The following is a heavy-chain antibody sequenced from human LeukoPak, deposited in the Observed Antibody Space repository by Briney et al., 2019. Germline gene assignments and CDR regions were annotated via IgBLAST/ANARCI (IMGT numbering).Heavy chain of an antibody. CDR2: IIPIFGTA. CDR1: GGTFSSYA. J-gene: IGHJ4*02. D-gene: IGHD2-8*01. Sequence: SVKVSCKASGGTFSSYAISWVRQAPGQGLEWMGRIIPIFGTANYAQKFQGRVTITTDESPSTAYMELSSLRSEDTSVYYCARSRTPYCTNGVCFDCWGQGTLVTVSS. CDR3: ARSRTPYCTNGVCFDC. V-gene: IGHV1-69*05.